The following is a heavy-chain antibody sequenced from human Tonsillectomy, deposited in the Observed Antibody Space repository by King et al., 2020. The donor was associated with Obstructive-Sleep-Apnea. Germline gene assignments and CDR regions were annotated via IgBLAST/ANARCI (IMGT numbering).Heavy chain of an antibody. Sequence: VQLVESGGGVVQPGRSLRLSCAASGFTFSRYGMHWVRQAPGKGLEWVAFIWHDGSNRYYGDSVKGRFTISRDNSKNTLFLQMNSLRAEDTAVYYCARETYSDILTGPLYYFDYWGQGTLVTVSS. CDR3: ARETYSDILTGPLYYFDY. D-gene: IGHD3-9*01. J-gene: IGHJ4*02. V-gene: IGHV3-33*01. CDR2: IWHDGSNR. CDR1: GFTFSRYG.